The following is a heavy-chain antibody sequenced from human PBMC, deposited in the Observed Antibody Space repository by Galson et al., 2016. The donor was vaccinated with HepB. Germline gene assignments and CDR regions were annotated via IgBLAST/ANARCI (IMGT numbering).Heavy chain of an antibody. CDR3: AKLEQFLVED. CDR2: IFHSGDT. J-gene: IGHJ4*02. CDR1: GASISSRNW. Sequence: ETLSLTCTISGASISSRNWWSWVRQSPEKGLEWIGEIFHSGDTNYNPSFKSRATLSVDESKNQFSLRLNSVTAADTATYYCAKLEQFLVEDWGQGTLVIVSS. D-gene: IGHD6-19*01. V-gene: IGHV4-4*02.